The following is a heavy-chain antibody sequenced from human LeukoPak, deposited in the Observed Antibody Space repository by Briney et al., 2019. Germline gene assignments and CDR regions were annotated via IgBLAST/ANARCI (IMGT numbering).Heavy chain of an antibody. CDR2: ISGSGGST. J-gene: IGHJ4*02. Sequence: ETLSLTCTVSGGSISSYYWSWVRQAPGKGLEWVSAISGSGGSTYYADSVKGRFTISRDNSKNTLYLQMNSLRAEDTAVYYCAKGGGYSYGYTDYWGQGTLVTVSS. CDR1: GGSISSYY. CDR3: AKGGGYSYGYTDY. D-gene: IGHD5-18*01. V-gene: IGHV3-23*01.